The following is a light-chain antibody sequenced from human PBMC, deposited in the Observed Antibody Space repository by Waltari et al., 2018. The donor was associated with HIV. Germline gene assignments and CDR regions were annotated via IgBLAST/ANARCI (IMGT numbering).Light chain of an antibody. V-gene: IGLV1-40*01. Sequence: QSVLTQPPSVSGAPGQRVTISCTGNNSNIGAGYDVHWYQQLPGTAPKFFISEDSSRPSGVPDRVSVSRSGTSASLAITGLQAEDEADYYCQSYDKSLSGSVFGGGTKLTVL. CDR1: NSNIGAGYD. CDR2: EDS. J-gene: IGLJ2*01. CDR3: QSYDKSLSGSV.